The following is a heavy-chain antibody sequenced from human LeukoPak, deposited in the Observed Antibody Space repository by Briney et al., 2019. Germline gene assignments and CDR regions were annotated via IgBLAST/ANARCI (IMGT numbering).Heavy chain of an antibody. Sequence: IPSQTLSLTCAVSGGSISSGGYSWSWIRQPPGKGLEWIGYIYYSGSTYYNPSLKSRVTISVDTSKNQFSLKLSSVTAADTAVYYCARDRSGLDAFDIWGQGTMVTVSS. J-gene: IGHJ3*02. V-gene: IGHV4-30-4*07. CDR2: IYYSGST. CDR1: GGSISSGGYS. D-gene: IGHD3-3*01. CDR3: ARDRSGLDAFDI.